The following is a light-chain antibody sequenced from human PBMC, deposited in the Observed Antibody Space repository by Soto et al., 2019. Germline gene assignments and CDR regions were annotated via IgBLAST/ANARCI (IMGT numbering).Light chain of an antibody. Sequence: EIVLTQSPGTLSLSPGERATLSCRASQSVSSSYLAWYQQKPGQAPRLLIYGASSRATGIPDRFSGSGSGTDFNLTISRLEPEDFAAYYCQQYGSSPLVTFGQGTRLEIK. CDR1: QSVSSSY. CDR2: GAS. J-gene: IGKJ5*01. CDR3: QQYGSSPLVT. V-gene: IGKV3-20*01.